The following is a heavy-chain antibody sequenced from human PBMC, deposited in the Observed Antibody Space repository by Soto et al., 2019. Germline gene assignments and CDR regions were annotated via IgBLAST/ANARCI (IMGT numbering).Heavy chain of an antibody. CDR1: GFTFSNYG. Sequence: PVGSLRLSCAASGFTFSNYGMSWVRQAPGKGLEWVSAITGTDGTTYYADSVKGRFTISRDNSKNTLYLLMNSLRAEDTAIYYCAKCSALGCYSSFEPWGQGNQVPVSS. J-gene: IGHJ5*02. CDR2: ITGTDGTT. D-gene: IGHD2-15*01. CDR3: AKCSALGCYSSFEP. V-gene: IGHV3-23*01.